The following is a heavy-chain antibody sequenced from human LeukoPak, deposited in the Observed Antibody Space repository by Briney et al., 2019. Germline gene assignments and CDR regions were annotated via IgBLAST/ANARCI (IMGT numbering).Heavy chain of an antibody. Sequence: PGGSLRLSCAASGFTFSSYAMSWVRQAPGKGLEWVSAICGSGGSRYYADSVKRRFTISRDNSKNTLYLQMNLLRAEDTAVYYCAKDLIAVAGTLFDPWGQGTLVTVSS. CDR3: AKDLIAVAGTLFDP. V-gene: IGHV3-23*01. D-gene: IGHD6-19*01. CDR2: ICGSGGSR. J-gene: IGHJ5*02. CDR1: GFTFSSYA.